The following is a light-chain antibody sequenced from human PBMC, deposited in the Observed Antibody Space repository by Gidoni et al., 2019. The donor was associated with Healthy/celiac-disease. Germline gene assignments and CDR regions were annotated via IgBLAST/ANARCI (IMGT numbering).Light chain of an antibody. CDR3: QQYYSTPPHT. CDR2: WAS. Sequence: DIVMTQSPDSLAVSLGERATINGKSSQSVLYSSNNKNYLAGFQQKPGQPPKLLIYWASTRESGVPDRFSGSGSGTDFTLSISSLQAEDGAVYFCQQYYSTPPHTFGQGTKLEIK. J-gene: IGKJ2*01. CDR1: QSVLYSSNNKNY. V-gene: IGKV4-1*01.